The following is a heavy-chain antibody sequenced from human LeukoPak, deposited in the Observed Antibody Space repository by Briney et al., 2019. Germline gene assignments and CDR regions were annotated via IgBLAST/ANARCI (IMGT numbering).Heavy chain of an antibody. V-gene: IGHV1-2*02. Sequence: ASVKVSCKASGYTFTVYYMHWVRQAPGQGLEWMGWINPNSGGTNYAQKFQGRVTMTRDTSISTAYMELSRLRSDDTAVYYCARDFETYYYDSSGYYSPWGQGTLVTVSS. CDR2: INPNSGGT. CDR3: ARDFETYYYDSSGYYSP. D-gene: IGHD3-22*01. CDR1: GYTFTVYY. J-gene: IGHJ5*02.